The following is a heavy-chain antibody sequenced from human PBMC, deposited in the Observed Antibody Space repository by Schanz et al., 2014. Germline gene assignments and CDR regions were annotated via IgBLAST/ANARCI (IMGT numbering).Heavy chain of an antibody. CDR2: FNDGGTT. CDR3: TASWWVEGAPSATLYGMDV. CDR1: GFSLDIFA. Sequence: EVHLLESGGGLVEPGGSLRLSCATSGFSLDIFAVSWVRQAPGKGLEWVSSFNDGGTTDYAAPVKDRFTISRDDSKNTLYLQMNSLKTEDTAVYHCTASWWVEGAPSATLYGMDVWGQGTTVTVSS. J-gene: IGHJ6*02. D-gene: IGHD2-8*02. V-gene: IGHV3-15*01.